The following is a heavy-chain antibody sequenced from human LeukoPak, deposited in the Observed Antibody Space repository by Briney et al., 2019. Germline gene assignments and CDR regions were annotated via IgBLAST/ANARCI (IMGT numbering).Heavy chain of an antibody. J-gene: IGHJ4*02. Sequence: SETLSLTCAVYGGSFSGYYWSWIRQPPGKGLEWIGEVNHSGSTNYNPSLKSRITISVDTSKNQFSLKLSSVTAADTAVYYCARGRSSSRWGQGTLVTVSS. CDR2: VNHSGST. CDR3: ARGRSSSR. D-gene: IGHD6-13*01. CDR1: GGSFSGYY. V-gene: IGHV4-34*01.